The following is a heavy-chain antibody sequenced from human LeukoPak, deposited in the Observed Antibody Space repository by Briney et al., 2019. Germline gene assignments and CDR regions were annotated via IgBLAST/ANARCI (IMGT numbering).Heavy chain of an antibody. CDR3: ARDRSSGWYLTPGFDP. J-gene: IGHJ5*02. D-gene: IGHD6-19*01. CDR1: GFTFSSYA. Sequence: TGGSLRLSCAASGFTFSSYAMSWVRQAPGKGLEWVASIKQDGSEKYYVDSVKGRFTISRDNAKNSLYLQINSLRAEDTAVYYCARDRSSGWYLTPGFDPWGQGTLVTVSS. V-gene: IGHV3-7*04. CDR2: IKQDGSEK.